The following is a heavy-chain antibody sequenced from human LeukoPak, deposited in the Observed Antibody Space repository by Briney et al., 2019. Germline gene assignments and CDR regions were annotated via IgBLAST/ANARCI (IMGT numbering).Heavy chain of an antibody. V-gene: IGHV3-30*03. J-gene: IGHJ6*02. Sequence: GGSLRLSCAASGFTFSSYGMHWVRQAPGKGLEWVAVISYDGSNKYYADSVKGRFTISRDNSKNTLYLQMNSLRAEDTAVYYCAGEVVVVPAAIGSHYYYGMDAWGQGTTVTVSS. CDR3: AGEVVVVPAAIGSHYYYGMDA. CDR1: GFTFSSYG. CDR2: ISYDGSNK. D-gene: IGHD2-2*01.